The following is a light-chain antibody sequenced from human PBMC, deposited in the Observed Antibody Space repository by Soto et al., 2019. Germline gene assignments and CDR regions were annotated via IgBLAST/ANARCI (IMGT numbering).Light chain of an antibody. CDR3: QSYDSSLSGVV. CDR2: GNS. J-gene: IGLJ2*01. V-gene: IGLV1-40*01. Sequence: QSALTQPPSVSGAPGQRVTISCTGSSSNIGAGYDVHWYQQLPGTAPKLLIDGNSNRPSGVPDRFSGSKSGTSASLAITGRQAEDEADYYCQSYDSSLSGVVFGGGTKLTVL. CDR1: SSNIGAGYD.